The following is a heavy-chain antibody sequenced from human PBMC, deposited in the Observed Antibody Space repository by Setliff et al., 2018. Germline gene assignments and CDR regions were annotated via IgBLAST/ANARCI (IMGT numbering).Heavy chain of an antibody. CDR1: GYTFSDYY. CDR2: INPKSGGA. CDR3: ARGGIYNYVSSAYFDL. V-gene: IGHV1-2*02. J-gene: IGHJ3*01. Sequence: ASVKVSCKASGYTFSDYYMYWVRQTPGQGLEWMGWINPKSGGAHYAQKFRGRVTMSRETSISTDYMELSRLTSDDTAVYYCARGGIYNYVSSAYFDLWGQGSMVTVSS. D-gene: IGHD3-22*01.